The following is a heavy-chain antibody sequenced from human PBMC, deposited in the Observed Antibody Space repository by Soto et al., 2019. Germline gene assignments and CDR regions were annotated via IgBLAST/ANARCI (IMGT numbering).Heavy chain of an antibody. CDR1: GGSFSGYY. D-gene: IGHD2-2*01. V-gene: IGHV4-34*01. Sequence: PSETLSLTCAVYGGSFSGYYWSWLRQPPGKGLEWIGEINHSGSTNYNPSLKSRVTISVDTSKNQFSLKLSSVTAADTAVYYCARGNLGYCSSTSCPHPERMDVWGQGTTVTVSS. CDR3: ARGNLGYCSSTSCPHPERMDV. J-gene: IGHJ6*02. CDR2: INHSGST.